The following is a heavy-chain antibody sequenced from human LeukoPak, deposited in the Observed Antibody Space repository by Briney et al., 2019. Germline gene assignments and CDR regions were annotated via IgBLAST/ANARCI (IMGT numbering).Heavy chain of an antibody. V-gene: IGHV4-34*01. CDR1: GGSFSGYY. CDR3: ASSSGWYRRSFDY. Sequence: SETLSLTCAVYGGSFSGYYWSWIRQPPGKGLEWIGEINHSGSTNYNPSLKSRVTISVDTSKNQFSLKLSSVTAADTAVYYCASSSGWYRRSFDYWGQGTLVTVSS. J-gene: IGHJ4*02. D-gene: IGHD6-19*01. CDR2: INHSGST.